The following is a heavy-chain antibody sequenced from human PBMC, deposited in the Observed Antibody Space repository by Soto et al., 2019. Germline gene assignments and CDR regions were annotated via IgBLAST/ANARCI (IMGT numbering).Heavy chain of an antibody. Sequence: ASVKVACKASGYTFTSYGISWVRQAPGQGLEWMGWISAYNGNTNYAQKLQGRVTMTTDTSTSTAYMELRSPRSDDTAVYYCARVDRGYGDYDFYPWGQGTLVTVSS. CDR2: ISAYNGNT. CDR3: ARVDRGYGDYDFYP. D-gene: IGHD4-17*01. J-gene: IGHJ5*02. CDR1: GYTFTSYG. V-gene: IGHV1-18*01.